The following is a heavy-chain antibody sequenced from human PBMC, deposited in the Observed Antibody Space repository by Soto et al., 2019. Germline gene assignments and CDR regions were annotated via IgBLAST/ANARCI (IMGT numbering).Heavy chain of an antibody. CDR2: IGSDGSPK. D-gene: IGHD3-3*01. V-gene: IGHV3-11*01. CDR3: ARDRRYDFWSGYSAPFDY. Sequence: GGSLRLSCAASGFTFSDHYMSWIRQAPGKGLEWLSYIGSDGSPKFYADSVKGRFTISRDNAKNSLFLQMNSLRVEDTAVYYCARDRRYDFWSGYSAPFDYWGQGTLVTVSS. J-gene: IGHJ4*02. CDR1: GFTFSDHY.